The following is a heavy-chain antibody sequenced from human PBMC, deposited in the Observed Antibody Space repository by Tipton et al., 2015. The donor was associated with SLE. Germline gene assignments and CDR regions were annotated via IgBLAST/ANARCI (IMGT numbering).Heavy chain of an antibody. D-gene: IGHD2-15*01. CDR3: ARTGSRDAFDF. Sequence: TLSLTCTVSGYSISSGFYWAWIRQPPGKGLEWIGSIYHNESPYYNATLKSRVTMSVDTSKNQFSLKLSFVTAADTAVYYCARTGSRDAFDFWGQGTLVTVSS. J-gene: IGHJ3*01. CDR1: GYSISSGFY. CDR2: IYHNESP. V-gene: IGHV4-38-2*02.